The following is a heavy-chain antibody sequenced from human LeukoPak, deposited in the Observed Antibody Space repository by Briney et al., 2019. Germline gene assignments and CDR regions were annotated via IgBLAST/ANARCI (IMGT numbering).Heavy chain of an antibody. D-gene: IGHD2-2*02. J-gene: IGHJ4*02. Sequence: GGSLRLSCAASGVTFSSYAMHWVRQAPGKGLEWVAVIAYDGSNKYYADSVKGRFTISRDNSKNTLYLQMNSLRAEDTAVYYCAKDPGGYCSSTSCYNWGQGTLVTVSS. CDR2: IAYDGSNK. V-gene: IGHV3-30*04. CDR1: GVTFSSYA. CDR3: AKDPGGYCSSTSCYN.